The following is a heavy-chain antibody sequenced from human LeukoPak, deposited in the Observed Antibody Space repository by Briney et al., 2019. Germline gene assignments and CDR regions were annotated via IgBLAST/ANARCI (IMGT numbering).Heavy chain of an antibody. CDR2: IYYSGST. V-gene: IGHV4-31*03. D-gene: IGHD3-22*01. J-gene: IGHJ4*02. CDR3: AREGYYYGEHY. Sequence: NASETLSLTCTVSGVSISSGGYYWSWIRQHPGKGLEWIGYIYYSGSTYYNPSLKSRVTISVDTSKNQFSLKLSSVTAADTAVYYCAREGYYYGEHYWGQGTLVTVSS. CDR1: GVSISSGGYY.